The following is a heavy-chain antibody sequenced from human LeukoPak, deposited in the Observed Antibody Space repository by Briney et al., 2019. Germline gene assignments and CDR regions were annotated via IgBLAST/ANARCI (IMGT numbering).Heavy chain of an antibody. V-gene: IGHV1-2*02. Sequence: ASVKVSCKASGYTFTDYYLHWVRQAPGQGLEWMGWINPNSGVTKHAQKFQGRVTMTRDTSITTAYMELSRLTSDDTAVYYCARNYYYGMDVWGQGTTVTVSS. CDR3: ARNYYYGMDV. J-gene: IGHJ6*02. CDR1: GYTFTDYY. CDR2: INPNSGVT.